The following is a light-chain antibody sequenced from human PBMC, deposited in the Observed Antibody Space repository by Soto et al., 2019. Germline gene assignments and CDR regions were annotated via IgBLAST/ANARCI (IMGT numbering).Light chain of an antibody. Sequence: DIPMTQSPSSLSASVGDRVTIPCRASQSISSYLNWYQQKPGKAPKLLIYAASALRSGVPSRFSGSGSGTDFTLTISRLQPEDCATYYCQQSHSPPLMFGQGTKVDI. J-gene: IGKJ1*01. CDR1: QSISSY. V-gene: IGKV1-39*01. CDR3: QQSHSPPLM. CDR2: AAS.